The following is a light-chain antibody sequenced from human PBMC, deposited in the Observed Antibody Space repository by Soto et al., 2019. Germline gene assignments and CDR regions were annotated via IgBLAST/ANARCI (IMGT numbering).Light chain of an antibody. J-gene: IGKJ1*01. V-gene: IGKV3-11*01. CDR3: QQRSNWPWT. CDR2: DAS. CDR1: ESVSSY. Sequence: EIVLTQSPVTLSLSPGERATLSCRASESVSSYLAWYQQKPGQAPRLLIYDASTRATGIPARFSGSGSGTDFTLTISTLEPEDFAVYYCQQRSNWPWTFGQGTKVDIK.